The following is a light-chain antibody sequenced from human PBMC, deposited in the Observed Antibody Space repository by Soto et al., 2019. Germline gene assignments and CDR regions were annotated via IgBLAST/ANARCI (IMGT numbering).Light chain of an antibody. J-gene: IGLJ1*01. CDR3: LLSYNGPYV. CDR1: TGAVTNGHY. CDR2: ATT. Sequence: QAVVTQEPSLTVSPGGTVTLTCGSSTGAVTNGHYPYWFQQKPGQAPRTLIYATTNRPSWTPARFSGSLLGGKAALTLSGAQPEDEAEYYCLLSYNGPYVFGTGTKGTVL. V-gene: IGLV7-46*01.